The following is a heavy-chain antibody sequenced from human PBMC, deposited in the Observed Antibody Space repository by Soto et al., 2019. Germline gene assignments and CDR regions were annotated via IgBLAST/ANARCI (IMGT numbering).Heavy chain of an antibody. CDR1: GGTFSSYA. D-gene: IGHD2-2*01. J-gene: IGHJ6*02. V-gene: IGHV1-69*01. CDR2: IIPISDTT. Sequence: QVQLVQSGAVVKKPGSSVKVSCKASGGTFSSYAISWVRQAPGQGLEWMGGIIPISDTTNYAQKFQGRVTITADESTSTAYMELSSLRSEDTAVYYCARSQGSSTSLEIYYYYYGMDVWGQGTTVTVSS. CDR3: ARSQGSSTSLEIYYYYYGMDV.